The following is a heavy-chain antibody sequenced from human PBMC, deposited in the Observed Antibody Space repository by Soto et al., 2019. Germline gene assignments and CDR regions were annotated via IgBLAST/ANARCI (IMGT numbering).Heavy chain of an antibody. V-gene: IGHV1-3*01. CDR2: INAGNGNT. J-gene: IGHJ4*02. D-gene: IGHD1-26*01. Sequence: QVQLVQSGAEVKKPGASVKVSCKASGYTFTSYAMHWVRQAPGQRLEWMGWINAGNGNTKYSQKFQGRVTITRDTSASTAYMELSSLRSKDTAVYYCARSGSGSYYAGFDYWGQGTLVTVSS. CDR1: GYTFTSYA. CDR3: ARSGSGSYYAGFDY.